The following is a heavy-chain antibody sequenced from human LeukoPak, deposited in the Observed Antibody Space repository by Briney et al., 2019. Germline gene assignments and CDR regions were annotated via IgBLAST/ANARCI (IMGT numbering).Heavy chain of an antibody. Sequence: PGGSLRLSCAASGFTFSSYSMNWVRQAPGKGLEWVSYIRKSSSTIYYADSVKGRFTISRDNAKNSLYLQMNSLRAEDTAVYYCARSPRYDFWSGSRYYYYMDVWGKGTTVTVSS. CDR3: ARSPRYDFWSGSRYYYYMDV. V-gene: IGHV3-48*01. CDR1: GFTFSSYS. CDR2: IRKSSSTI. D-gene: IGHD3-3*01. J-gene: IGHJ6*03.